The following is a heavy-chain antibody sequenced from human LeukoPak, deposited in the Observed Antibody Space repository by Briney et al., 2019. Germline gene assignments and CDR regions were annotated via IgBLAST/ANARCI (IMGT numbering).Heavy chain of an antibody. CDR3: AKGKTGWDIDF. V-gene: IGHV3-7*05. CDR1: GFDFSSSW. CDR2: IKQDGGQK. D-gene: IGHD6-19*01. Sequence: PGGSLRLSCEASGFDFSSSWMHWVRQAPGKGLEWVADIKQDGGQKSYLDSVKSRFTIYRDDAKNSLFLQMNSLRVDDTAVYYCAKGKTGWDIDFWGQGTLVTVSS. J-gene: IGHJ4*02.